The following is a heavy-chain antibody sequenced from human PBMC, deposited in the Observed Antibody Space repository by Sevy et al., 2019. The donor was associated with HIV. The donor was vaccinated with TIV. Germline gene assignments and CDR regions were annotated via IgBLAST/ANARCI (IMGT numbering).Heavy chain of an antibody. CDR1: GFTFSDSG. CDR2: IQYDGNNK. Sequence: GGSLRRSCAASGFTFSDSGMHWVRQAPGQGLEWVTFIQYDGNNKYYADSVKGRFTISRDNSKNTLYLQMNSLRSDDTAVYYCAKNTAAVGTGGFDYWGQGTLVTVSS. CDR3: AKNTAAVGTGGFDY. V-gene: IGHV3-30*02. J-gene: IGHJ4*02. D-gene: IGHD6-13*01.